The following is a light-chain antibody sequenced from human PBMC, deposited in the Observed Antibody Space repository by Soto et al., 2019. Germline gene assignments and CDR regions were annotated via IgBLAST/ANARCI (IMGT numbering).Light chain of an antibody. CDR1: QGISSY. Sequence: DIQLTQSPSFLSASVGDRVTITCRASQGISSYLAWYQQKPGKAPKLLIYAASTLQSGVPSRFSGSGSGAEFSLTISSLQPEDFATYYCQQLNSYPITFGQGTRLESK. CDR2: AAS. V-gene: IGKV1-9*01. CDR3: QQLNSYPIT. J-gene: IGKJ5*01.